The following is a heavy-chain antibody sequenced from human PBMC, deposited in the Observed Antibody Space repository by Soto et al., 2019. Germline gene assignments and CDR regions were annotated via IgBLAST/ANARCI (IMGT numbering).Heavy chain of an antibody. J-gene: IGHJ5*02. CDR1: GGSISSSSYY. CDR2: IYYSGST. Sequence: QLQLQESGPGLVKPSETLSLTCTVSGGSISSSSYYWGWIRQPPGKGLEWIGSIYYSGSTYYNPSLKSRVTISVDTSKNQFSLKLSSVTAADTAVYYCARHVEPASDSSGYYFPNWFDPWGQGTLVTVSS. CDR3: ARHVEPASDSSGYYFPNWFDP. D-gene: IGHD3-22*01. V-gene: IGHV4-39*01.